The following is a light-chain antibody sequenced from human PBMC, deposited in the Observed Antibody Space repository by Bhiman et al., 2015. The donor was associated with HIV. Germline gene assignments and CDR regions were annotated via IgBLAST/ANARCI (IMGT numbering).Light chain of an antibody. Sequence: QSVLTQPPSVSGAPGQRVTISCTGSSSNIGAGYDVQWYQQLPGTAPKLLIYGNSNRPSGVPDRFSGSKSGTSASLAISGLRSDDEADYYCATWDDSLSAHVFGGGTKLTVL. CDR3: ATWDDSLSAHV. CDR1: SSNIGAGYD. J-gene: IGLJ2*01. CDR2: GNS. V-gene: IGLV1-50*01.